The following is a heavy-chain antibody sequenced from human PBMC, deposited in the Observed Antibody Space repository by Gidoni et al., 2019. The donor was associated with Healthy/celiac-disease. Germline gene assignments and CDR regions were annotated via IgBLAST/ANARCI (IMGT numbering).Heavy chain of an antibody. CDR3: AHRRYWGFGELLDWIWFDP. J-gene: IGHJ5*02. CDR1: GFTLSTSGVG. Sequence: QITLKEAGPTLVKPTQTLTLTCTFSGFTLSTSGVGGGWIRQPPGKALEWLALIYWTDDQRYSPSLKSRLTITKDTSKNQVVLTMTNMDPVDTATYYCAHRRYWGFGELLDWIWFDPWGQGTLVTVSS. D-gene: IGHD3-10*01. V-gene: IGHV2-5*01. CDR2: IYWTDDQ.